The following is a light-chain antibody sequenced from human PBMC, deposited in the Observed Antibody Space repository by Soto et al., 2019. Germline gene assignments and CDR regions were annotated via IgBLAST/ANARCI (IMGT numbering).Light chain of an antibody. CDR3: AAWDDSLSVV. J-gene: IGLJ2*01. V-gene: IGLV1-47*01. Sequence: QSVLTQPPSASGTPGQRVTISCSGSSSNIGNNYVYWYQQFPGTAPKLLIYRNNQRPSGVPDRFSGSKSGTSASLAISGLRSEDEADYYCAAWDDSLSVVFGGGTKLTV. CDR2: RNN. CDR1: SSNIGNNY.